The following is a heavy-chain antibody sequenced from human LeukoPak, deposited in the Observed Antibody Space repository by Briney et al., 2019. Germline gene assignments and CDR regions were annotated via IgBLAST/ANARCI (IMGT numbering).Heavy chain of an antibody. Sequence: PGGSLRLSCAASGFTFSSYEMNWVRQAPGKGLEWVSYISSSGSTIYYADSVKGRFTISRDNAKNSLYLQMNSLRAEDTAVYYCARDDLNTAPGGNWGQGTLVTVSS. D-gene: IGHD5-18*01. CDR2: ISSSGSTI. J-gene: IGHJ4*02. V-gene: IGHV3-48*03. CDR3: ARDDLNTAPGGN. CDR1: GFTFSSYE.